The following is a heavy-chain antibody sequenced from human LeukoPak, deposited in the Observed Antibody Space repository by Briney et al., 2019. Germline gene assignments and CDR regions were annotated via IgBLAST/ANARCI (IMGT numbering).Heavy chain of an antibody. V-gene: IGHV5-51*01. CDR1: EYSFATYW. CDR3: ARPLQGIVGATGFDY. J-gene: IGHJ4*02. CDR2: IYPSDSDT. D-gene: IGHD1-26*01. Sequence: GESLKISCQGSEYSFATYWIAWLRQMPGKGLEWMGIIYPSDSDTRYSPSFQGQVTISADKSIKTAYLQWSSLKASNTAMYYCARPLQGIVGATGFDYWGQGTLVTVSS.